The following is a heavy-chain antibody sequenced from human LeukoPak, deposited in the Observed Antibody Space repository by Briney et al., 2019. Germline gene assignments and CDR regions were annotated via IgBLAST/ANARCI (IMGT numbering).Heavy chain of an antibody. CDR1: GYTFTSYG. D-gene: IGHD4-23*01. CDR2: VSAYNGNT. CDR3: ASRGYYGGSYYFDY. Sequence: ASVKVSCKASGYTFTSYGISWVRQAPGQGLEWMGWVSAYNGNTNYAQKLQGRVTMTTDTSTSTAYMELRSLRSDDTAVYYCASRGYYGGSYYFDYWGQGTLVTVSS. V-gene: IGHV1-18*01. J-gene: IGHJ4*02.